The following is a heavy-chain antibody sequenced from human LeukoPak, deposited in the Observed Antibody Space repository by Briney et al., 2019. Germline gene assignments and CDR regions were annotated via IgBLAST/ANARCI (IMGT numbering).Heavy chain of an antibody. CDR2: INHSGST. CDR1: GGSFSGYY. Sequence: SETLSLSCAVYGGSFSGYYWSWIRQPPGKGLEWIGEINHSGSTNYNPSLKSRVTISVDTSKNQISLKLSSVTAADTAVYYCARFVTYYYDSSGNFRGVLFFDPWGQGTLVTVSS. D-gene: IGHD3-22*01. V-gene: IGHV4-34*01. CDR3: ARFVTYYYDSSGNFRGVLFFDP. J-gene: IGHJ5*02.